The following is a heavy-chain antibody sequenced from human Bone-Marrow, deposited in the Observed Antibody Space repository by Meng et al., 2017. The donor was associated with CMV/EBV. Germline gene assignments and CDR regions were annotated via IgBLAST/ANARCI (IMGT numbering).Heavy chain of an antibody. CDR3: ARTGYQWLAYFDH. CDR2: IYYSGST. Sequence: SETLSLTCTVSGGSISSYYWSWIRQPPGKGLEWIGYIYYSGSTNYNPSLKSRVTISVDTSKNQFSLKLSSVTAADTAVYYCARTGYQWLAYFDHWGQGTLVTVSS. J-gene: IGHJ4*02. D-gene: IGHD6-19*01. V-gene: IGHV4-59*01. CDR1: GGSISSYY.